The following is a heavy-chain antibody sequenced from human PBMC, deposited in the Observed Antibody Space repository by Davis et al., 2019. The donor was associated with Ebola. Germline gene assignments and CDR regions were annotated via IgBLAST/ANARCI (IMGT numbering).Heavy chain of an antibody. CDR2: INTEGSSI. D-gene: IGHD3-10*01. Sequence: GESLKISCAVSGFTFSSYWMHWVRHTPGKGLVWVARINTEGSSISYADSVKGRFTISRDNAKNTVYLQMKSLGVEDTAVFYCARDRSGSTYNGMDVWGRGTTVTVSS. CDR3: ARDRSGSTYNGMDV. CDR1: GFTFSSYW. J-gene: IGHJ6*02. V-gene: IGHV3-74*01.